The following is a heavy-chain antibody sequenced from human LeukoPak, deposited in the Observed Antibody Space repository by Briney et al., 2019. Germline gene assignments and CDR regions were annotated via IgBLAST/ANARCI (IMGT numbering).Heavy chain of an antibody. V-gene: IGHV1-69*01. Sequence: GSSVKVSCKASGGTFSSYAISWVRQAPGQGLEWMGGIIPTFGTANYAQEFQGRVTITADESTSTAYMELSSLRSEDTAVYYCARGFPNVNKYYDILTGYPYYFDYWGQGTLVTVSS. CDR3: ARGFPNVNKYYDILTGYPYYFDY. D-gene: IGHD3-9*01. CDR2: IIPTFGTA. J-gene: IGHJ4*02. CDR1: GGTFSSYA.